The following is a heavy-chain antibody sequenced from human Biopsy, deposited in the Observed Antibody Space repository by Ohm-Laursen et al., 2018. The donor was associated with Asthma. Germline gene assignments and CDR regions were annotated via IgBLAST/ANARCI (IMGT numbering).Heavy chain of an antibody. Sequence: LSLTCAASGFTFSSYGVYWVRQAPGKGLEWVAVISYDGSNKYYADSVKGRFTISRDNSKNTLYLQMNSLRAEDTAVYYCAKDTEGRYDFWSGLSYNYYGMDVWGQGTTVTVSS. J-gene: IGHJ6*02. CDR3: AKDTEGRYDFWSGLSYNYYGMDV. CDR2: ISYDGSNK. V-gene: IGHV3-30*18. CDR1: GFTFSSYG. D-gene: IGHD3-3*01.